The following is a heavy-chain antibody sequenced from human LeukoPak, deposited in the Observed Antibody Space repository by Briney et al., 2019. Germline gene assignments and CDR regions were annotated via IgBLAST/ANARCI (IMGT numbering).Heavy chain of an antibody. CDR3: ARRYVGGLNWFDP. D-gene: IGHD3-10*02. CDR2: IYYSGST. V-gene: IGHV4-39*07. Sequence: SETLSLTCTVSGGSISSSSYYWGWIRQPPGKGLEWIGSIYYSGSTYYNPSLKSRVTISVDTSKNQFSLKLSSVTAADTAVYYCARRYVGGLNWFDPWGQGTLVTVSS. CDR1: GGSISSSSYY. J-gene: IGHJ5*02.